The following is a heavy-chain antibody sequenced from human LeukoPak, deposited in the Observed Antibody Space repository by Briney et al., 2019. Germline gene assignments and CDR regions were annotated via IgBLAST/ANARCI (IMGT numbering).Heavy chain of an antibody. CDR3: ARQADDSSSSLVYFDY. J-gene: IGHJ4*02. Sequence: PSETLSLTCAVSGGSISSHYWSWIRQPPGKGLEWIGIIYYSGTTKYNPSLKSRVTISADTSKNQFSLKLSSVTAADTAVYYCARQADDSSSSLVYFDYWGQGTLVSVSS. D-gene: IGHD6-6*01. CDR2: IYYSGTT. V-gene: IGHV4-59*08. CDR1: GGSISSHY.